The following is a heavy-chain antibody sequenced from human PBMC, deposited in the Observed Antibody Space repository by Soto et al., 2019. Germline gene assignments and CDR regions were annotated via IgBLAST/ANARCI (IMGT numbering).Heavy chain of an antibody. CDR1: GYTFTSDG. CDR2: VSAYNGNT. J-gene: IGHJ6*02. D-gene: IGHD2-15*01. Sequence: ASVKCSCRACGYTFTSDGTSWVRQAPGQGLDWMGCVSAYNGNTNYAQKLQGRVTMTTDTSTSTAYMELRSLRSDDTAVYYCARGSNCSGGSCYSSRGHYYYYGMDVWGQGTTVTVSS. CDR3: ARGSNCSGGSCYSSRGHYYYYGMDV. V-gene: IGHV1-18*01.